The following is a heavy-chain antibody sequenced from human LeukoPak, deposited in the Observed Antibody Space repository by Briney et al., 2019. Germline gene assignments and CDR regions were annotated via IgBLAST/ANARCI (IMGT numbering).Heavy chain of an antibody. J-gene: IGHJ4*02. CDR2: VSAYNGNT. D-gene: IGHD1-26*01. Sequence: ASVRVSCKASGYTFTNYGINWVRQAPGQGLEWMGWVSAYNGNTNYAPKFQGRVTMTKDTSTNTVHMELRSLGSDDSATYYCARDRAPIYNGRSDFDYWGQGTLVTVSS. CDR3: ARDRAPIYNGRSDFDY. CDR1: GYTFTNYG. V-gene: IGHV1-18*01.